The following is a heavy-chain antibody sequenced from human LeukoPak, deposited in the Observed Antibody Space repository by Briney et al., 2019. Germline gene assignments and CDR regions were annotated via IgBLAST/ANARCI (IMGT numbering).Heavy chain of an antibody. V-gene: IGHV3-21*01. CDR3: ARAPLHLAMYHYFDY. D-gene: IGHD2-2*01. Sequence: GGSLRLSCAASGFTFSSYAMRWVRQAPGKGLEWVSSISSSSSYIHYADSVKGRFTISRDNAKNSLYLQMNSLRAEDTAVYYCARAPLHLAMYHYFDYWGQGTLVTVSS. J-gene: IGHJ4*02. CDR1: GFTFSSYA. CDR2: ISSSSSYI.